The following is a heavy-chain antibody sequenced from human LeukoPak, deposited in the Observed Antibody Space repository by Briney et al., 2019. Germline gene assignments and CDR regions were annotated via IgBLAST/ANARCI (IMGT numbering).Heavy chain of an antibody. Sequence: SETLSLTCTVSGGSISSSFCYWGWLRQPPGKGLEWIGSTYYSGTSCYKPSLKRRVSVSVDSSKNLLSLNLNSVSAADTALYYCARHGYYYYTSGYFGYWGQGILVTVSS. CDR2: TYYSGTS. CDR3: ARHGYYYYTSGYFGY. D-gene: IGHD3-22*01. V-gene: IGHV4-39*01. J-gene: IGHJ4*02. CDR1: GGSISSSFCY.